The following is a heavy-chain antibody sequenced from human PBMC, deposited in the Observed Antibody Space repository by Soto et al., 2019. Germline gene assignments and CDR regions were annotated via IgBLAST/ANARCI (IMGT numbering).Heavy chain of an antibody. CDR3: ARSDYYSSVSYYSFDY. CDR1: GGTFSSYA. J-gene: IGHJ4*02. D-gene: IGHD3-10*01. V-gene: IGHV1-69*06. CDR2: IITIFGTA. Sequence: SVKVSCKASGGTFSSYAISWVRQAPGQGVEWMGGIITIFGTANYAQKFQGRVTITADKSTSTAYMELISLRSEDTAVYYCARSDYYSSVSYYSFDYWGQGTLVTVSS.